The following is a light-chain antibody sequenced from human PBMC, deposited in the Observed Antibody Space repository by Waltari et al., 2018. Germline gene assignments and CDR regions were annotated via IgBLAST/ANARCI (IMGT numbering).Light chain of an antibody. V-gene: IGKV3-20*01. Sequence: EIVLTQSPGTLSLSPGERATLSCRASQSVGKSLAWYQQKPGQAPRLLIYGASGRATGIPERFSGGGSGTDFSLTISRLEPEDFAAYHCQHYVSLPVTFGQGTKVEIK. J-gene: IGKJ1*01. CDR2: GAS. CDR1: QSVGKS. CDR3: QHYVSLPVT.